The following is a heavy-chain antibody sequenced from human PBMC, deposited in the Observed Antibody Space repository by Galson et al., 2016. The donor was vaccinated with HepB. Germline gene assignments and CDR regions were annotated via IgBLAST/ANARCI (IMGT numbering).Heavy chain of an antibody. J-gene: IGHJ4*02. V-gene: IGHV4-4*02. CDR2: IYHTGTT. Sequence: SETLSLTCAVSGGSLSTRNWWSWIRQTPGKGLEWIGEIYHTGTTNYNPSLKSRITMSLDKSKNQFSLKLNSVTAADTAVYYCASLGYCSGGDCYSVDWGQGTVVTVSS. CDR1: GGSLSTRNW. D-gene: IGHD2-15*01. CDR3: ASLGYCSGGDCYSVD.